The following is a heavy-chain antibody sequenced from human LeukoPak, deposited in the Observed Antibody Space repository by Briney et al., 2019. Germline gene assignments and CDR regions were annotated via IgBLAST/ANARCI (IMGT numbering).Heavy chain of an antibody. CDR2: ISSSSSYI. D-gene: IGHD1-26*01. Sequence: PGGSLRLSCAASGFTFSSYSMNWVRQAPGKGLEWVSSISSSSSYIYYADSVKGRFTISRDNAKNSLYLQMNSLRAEDTAVYYCARDLTVGATVGYFDYWGQGTLVTVSS. J-gene: IGHJ4*02. CDR1: GFTFSSYS. CDR3: ARDLTVGATVGYFDY. V-gene: IGHV3-21*01.